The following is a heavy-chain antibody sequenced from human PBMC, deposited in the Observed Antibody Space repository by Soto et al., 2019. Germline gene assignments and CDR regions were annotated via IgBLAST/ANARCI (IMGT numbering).Heavy chain of an antibody. CDR3: ARVPSVAGPPHFDY. CDR2: IWYDGSNK. Sequence: QVQLVESGGGVVQPGRSLRLSCAASGFTFSSYGMHWVRQAPGKGLEWVAVIWYDGSNKYYADSVKGRFTISRDNSKNTLYLQMKSLRAEDTAVYYCARVPSVAGPPHFDYWGQGTLVTVSS. V-gene: IGHV3-33*01. D-gene: IGHD6-19*01. CDR1: GFTFSSYG. J-gene: IGHJ4*02.